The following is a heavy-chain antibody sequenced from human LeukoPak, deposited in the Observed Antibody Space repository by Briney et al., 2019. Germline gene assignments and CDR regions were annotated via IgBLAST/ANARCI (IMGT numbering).Heavy chain of an antibody. CDR2: IYYSGST. J-gene: IGHJ4*02. CDR1: GGSISSGDYY. Sequence: SETLSLTCTVSGGSISSGDYYWSWIRQHPGKGLEWIGYIYYSGSTYYNPSLKSRVTISVDTSKNQFSLKLSSVTAADTAVYYCASTFILTGYYVFDYWGQGTLVTVSS. D-gene: IGHD3-9*01. CDR3: ASTFILTGYYVFDY. V-gene: IGHV4-31*03.